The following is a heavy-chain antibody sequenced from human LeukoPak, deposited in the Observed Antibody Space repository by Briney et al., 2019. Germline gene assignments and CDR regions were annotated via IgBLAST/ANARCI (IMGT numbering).Heavy chain of an antibody. CDR1: GFTFSSYG. CDR3: ANELFRSMSATLPDY. D-gene: IGHD2-21*01. V-gene: IGHV3-30*18. CDR2: ISYDGSNK. Sequence: GRSLRLSCAASGFTFSSYGMHWVRQAPGKGLEWVAVISYDGSNKYYADSVKGRFTISRDNSKNTLYLQMNSLRAEDTAVYYCANELFRSMSATLPDYWGQGTLVTVSS. J-gene: IGHJ4*02.